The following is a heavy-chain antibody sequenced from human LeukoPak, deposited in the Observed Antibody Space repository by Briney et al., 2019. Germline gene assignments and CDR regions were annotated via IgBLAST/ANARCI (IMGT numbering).Heavy chain of an antibody. J-gene: IGHJ3*02. D-gene: IGHD3-22*01. CDR1: GGSLSTYY. Sequence: PSETLSLTCTVSGGSLSTYYWSWIRQPPGKGLEWMGYIYYTGSTNYNPSLKSRVTMSVDTSKSQFSLKLNSVTAADTAVYYCASGYDRSGKHAFDIWGQGTMVTVSS. CDR3: ASGYDRSGKHAFDI. CDR2: IYYTGST. V-gene: IGHV4-59*01.